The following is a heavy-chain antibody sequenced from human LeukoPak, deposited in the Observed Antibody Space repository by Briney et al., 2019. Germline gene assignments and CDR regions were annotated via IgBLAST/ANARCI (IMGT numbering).Heavy chain of an antibody. CDR3: AKGTSIVSTSAPLDY. V-gene: IGHV3-43D*03. Sequence: GGSLRLSCTASGFTFDDYAMHWVRHPPGKGLEWVSLISWNGGSTYYADSVKGRFTISRDNSINSLYLQMNSLGLEDTALYYCAKGTSIVSTSAPLDYWGQGTLVTVSS. CDR2: ISWNGGST. J-gene: IGHJ4*02. CDR1: GFTFDDYA. D-gene: IGHD5/OR15-5a*01.